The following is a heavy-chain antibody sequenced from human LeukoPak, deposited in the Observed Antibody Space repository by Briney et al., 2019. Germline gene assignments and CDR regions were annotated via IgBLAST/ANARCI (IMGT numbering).Heavy chain of an antibody. D-gene: IGHD6-13*01. Sequence: SQTLSLTCTVSGASISSSGHYWSWVRQPPGKGLEWIGYVYQSGITYYNPSLKSRVTISVDTSKNQFSLKLSSVTAADTAVYYCARTDRGGTEAAAGDDAFDIWGQGTMVTVSS. CDR3: ARTDRGGTEAAAGDDAFDI. CDR2: VYQSGIT. J-gene: IGHJ3*02. CDR1: GASISSSGHY. V-gene: IGHV4-30-2*02.